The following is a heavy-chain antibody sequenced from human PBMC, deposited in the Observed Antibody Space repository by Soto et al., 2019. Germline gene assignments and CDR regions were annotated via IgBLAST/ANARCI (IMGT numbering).Heavy chain of an antibody. CDR3: ARNIVGANHDAFDI. CDR2: INPNSGGT. CDR1: GYTFTGYY. Sequence: QVQLVQSGAEVKKPGASVKVSCKASGYTFTGYYMHWVRQAPGQGLEWMGWINPNSGGTNYAQKFQGWVTMTRDTSISTAYMELSRLSSDDTAVYYCARNIVGANHDAFDIWGQGTMVTVSS. V-gene: IGHV1-2*04. D-gene: IGHD1-26*01. J-gene: IGHJ3*02.